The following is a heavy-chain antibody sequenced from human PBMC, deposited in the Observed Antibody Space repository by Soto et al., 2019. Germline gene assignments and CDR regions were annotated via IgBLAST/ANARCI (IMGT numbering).Heavy chain of an antibody. Sequence: QVQLVQSGAEVKKPGSSVKVSCKAYGGTFSRYSISWVRQAPGQGLEWMGRIIPIFGTTNYAQKFQGRVTINADEPTGTAYMELTSLRSEDTAVYYCTRYNGGNSVVGAFDVWGQGTVVTVSS. V-gene: IGHV1-69*12. D-gene: IGHD2-21*01. J-gene: IGHJ3*01. CDR2: IIPIFGTT. CDR1: GGTFSRYS. CDR3: TRYNGGNSVVGAFDV.